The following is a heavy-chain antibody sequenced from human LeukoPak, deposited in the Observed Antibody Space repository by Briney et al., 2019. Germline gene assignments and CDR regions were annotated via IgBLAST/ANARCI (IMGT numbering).Heavy chain of an antibody. CDR3: ANVVVPDGMDV. J-gene: IGHJ6*02. D-gene: IGHD2-15*01. V-gene: IGHV3-23*01. Sequence: PGGSLRLSCAVSGFTFRNFAMNWVRQAPGKGLEWVSTISGSGSRTYYADSVKGRFTISRDNSNSTLYLQMNSLRGEDAAVYYCANVVVPDGMDVWGQGTTVTVSS. CDR1: GFTFRNFA. CDR2: ISGSGSRT.